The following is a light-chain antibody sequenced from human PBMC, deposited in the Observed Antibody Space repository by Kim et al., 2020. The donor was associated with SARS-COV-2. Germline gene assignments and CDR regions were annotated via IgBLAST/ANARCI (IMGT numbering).Light chain of an antibody. V-gene: IGLV3-9*01. CDR2: RDN. J-gene: IGLJ3*02. CDR3: QAWDRSIAV. Sequence: SYELTQPLSVSVALGQTARIPCAGNKIGNKNAHWYQQKPGQSPVLVIYRDNNRPSGIPERFSGSNSGNTATLTISGTQHRDEADYYCQAWDRSIAVFGGG. CDR1: KIGNKN.